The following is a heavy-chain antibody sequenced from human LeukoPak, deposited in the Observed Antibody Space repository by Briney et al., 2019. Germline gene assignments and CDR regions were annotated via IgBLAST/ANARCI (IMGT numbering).Heavy chain of an antibody. CDR1: GGSISSSSYY. V-gene: IGHV4-39*06. D-gene: IGHD4-23*01. J-gene: IGHJ5*02. Sequence: WETLSLTCTVSGGSISSSSYYWGWVRQPPGKGLEWIGSIYYSGSTYYNPSLKCRFTISVDTSKNQFALKLSSVTAADTAVYCGVRAGFQVTQKFDPWGQGTLVTVSS. CDR2: IYYSGST. CDR3: VRAGFQVTQKFDP.